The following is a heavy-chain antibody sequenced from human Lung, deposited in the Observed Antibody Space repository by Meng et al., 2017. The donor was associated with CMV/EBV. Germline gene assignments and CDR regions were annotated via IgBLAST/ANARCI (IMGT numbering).Heavy chain of an antibody. J-gene: IGHJ5*02. CDR3: ARAGPGWFDP. V-gene: IGHV4-61*01. CDR2: IYYSGST. Sequence: TCTVSGGSVSSGSYYWGWIRQPPGKGLEWIGYIYYSGSTNYNPSLKSRVTISADTSKNQFSLRLSSVTAADTAVYYCARAGPGWFDPWGQGTLVTVSS. CDR1: GGSVSSGSYY.